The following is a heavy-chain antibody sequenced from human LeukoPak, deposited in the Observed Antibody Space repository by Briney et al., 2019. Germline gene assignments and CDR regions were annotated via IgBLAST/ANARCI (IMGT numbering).Heavy chain of an antibody. Sequence: GGSLRLSCAASGFTVSSNYMSWVRQAPGKGLEWVSVIYSGGSTYYADSVKGRFTISTDNSKNTLYLQMNSLRAEDTAVYYCARDPYGDKGIDYWGQGTLVTVSS. CDR1: GFTVSSNY. CDR2: IYSGGST. J-gene: IGHJ4*02. V-gene: IGHV3-66*02. D-gene: IGHD4-17*01. CDR3: ARDPYGDKGIDY.